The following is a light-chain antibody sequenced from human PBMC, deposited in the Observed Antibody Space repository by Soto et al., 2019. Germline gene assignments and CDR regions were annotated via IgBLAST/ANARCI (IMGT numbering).Light chain of an antibody. V-gene: IGKV3-20*01. CDR2: GAS. J-gene: IGKJ5*01. CDR1: QSVSSSY. Sequence: EIVLTQSPGALSLSPGERATLSCRASQSVSSSYLVWYQQKPGQAPRLLIYGASIRATGIPDRFSGSGSGTDFTLTISRLEPEDFAVYYCQRYGSSPPITFGQGTRLEIK. CDR3: QRYGSSPPIT.